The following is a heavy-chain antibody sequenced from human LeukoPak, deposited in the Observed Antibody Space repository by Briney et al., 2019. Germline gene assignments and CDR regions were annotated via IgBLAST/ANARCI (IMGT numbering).Heavy chain of an antibody. Sequence: SETLSLTCAVYGGSFSGYYWSWLRQPPGKGLEWIGEINHSGSTNYNPSLKSRVTISVDTSKNQFSLKLSSVTAADTAVYYCARSIQLWLKSNWFDPWGQGTLVTVSS. CDR2: INHSGST. CDR3: ARSIQLWLKSNWFDP. J-gene: IGHJ5*02. D-gene: IGHD5-18*01. V-gene: IGHV4-34*01. CDR1: GGSFSGYY.